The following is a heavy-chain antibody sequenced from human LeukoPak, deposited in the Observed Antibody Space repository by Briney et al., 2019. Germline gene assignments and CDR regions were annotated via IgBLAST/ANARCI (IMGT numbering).Heavy chain of an antibody. J-gene: IGHJ6*03. V-gene: IGHV4-34*01. CDR3: ARDWSFGGSGRNYYYMDV. CDR1: GGSISSYY. CDR2: INHSGST. Sequence: SETLSLTCTVSGGSISSYYWSWIRQPPGKGLEWIGEINHSGSTNYNPSLKSRVTISVDTSKNQFSLKLSSVTAADTAVYYCARDWSFGGSGRNYYYMDVWGKGTTVTISS. D-gene: IGHD3-16*01.